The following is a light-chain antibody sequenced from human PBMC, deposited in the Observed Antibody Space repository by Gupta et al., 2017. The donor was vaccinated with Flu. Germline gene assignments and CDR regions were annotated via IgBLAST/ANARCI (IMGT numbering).Light chain of an antibody. J-gene: IGKJ1*01. CDR3: RQALQTPRT. V-gene: IGKV2-28*01. Sequence: DIVMTQTPLSLPVTPGEPASISCRSSQSLLHRSGRNYLDWYLQKPGQSPQLLIYLGSSRASGVPDRFSGSGSGTDFTLEISRVEAEDVGVYYCRQALQTPRTFSQGTKVEIK. CDR1: QSLLHRSGRNY. CDR2: LGS.